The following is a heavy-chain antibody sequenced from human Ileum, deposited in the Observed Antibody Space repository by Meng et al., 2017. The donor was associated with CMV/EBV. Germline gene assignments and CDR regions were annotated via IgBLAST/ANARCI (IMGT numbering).Heavy chain of an antibody. CDR1: GFTFGDAA. J-gene: IGHJ4*01. CDR3: ARMGSLVIGTFDY. Sequence: SLKISCAASGFTFGDAAMHWVRQAPGKGLEWVSCIGWNGDSVAYADSVKGRFIISRDNARNYLYLQMNSLRPEDTALYYCARMGSLVIGTFDYWGHGVLVTVSS. D-gene: IGHD2/OR15-2a*01. CDR2: IGWNGDSV. V-gene: IGHV3-9*01.